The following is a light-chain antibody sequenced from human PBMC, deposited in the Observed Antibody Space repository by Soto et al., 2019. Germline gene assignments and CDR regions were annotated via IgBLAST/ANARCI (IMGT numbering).Light chain of an antibody. J-gene: IGKJ5*01. CDR3: QHYGGSPPIT. CDR1: QSFSSSY. CDR2: GAS. Sequence: EIVLTQSPGTLSLSPGERASLSCRASQSFSSSYLAWYQHKPGQAPRLLLYGASSRATGITDRFSGSGSGTDFTLTISRLEPEDFAVYYCQHYGGSPPITFGQGTRLEIK. V-gene: IGKV3-20*01.